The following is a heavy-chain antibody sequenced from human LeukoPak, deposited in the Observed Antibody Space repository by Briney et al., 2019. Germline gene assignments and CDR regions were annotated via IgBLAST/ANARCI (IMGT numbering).Heavy chain of an antibody. D-gene: IGHD3-10*02. CDR2: IYSGGGA. J-gene: IGHJ5*02. CDR3: ARVFPPNWFDP. V-gene: IGHV3-66*01. Sequence: PGGSLRLSCEASGFXVTSNYISWVRQAPGKGLEWVSIIYSGGGAYYADSVKGRFTISRDNSRNTLFLQMNSLRAEDTAMYYCARVFPPNWFDPWGQGTLVTVSS. CDR1: GFXVTSNY.